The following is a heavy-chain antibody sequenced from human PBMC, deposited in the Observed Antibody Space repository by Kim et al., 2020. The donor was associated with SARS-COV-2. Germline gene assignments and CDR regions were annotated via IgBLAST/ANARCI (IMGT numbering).Heavy chain of an antibody. CDR3: ARVGYYDSSGYYYGGLHY. CDR2: IYYSGST. Sequence: SETLSLTCTVSGGSISSYYWSWIRQPPGKGLDWIGYIYYSGSTNYNPSLKSRVTISVDTSKNQFSLKLSSVTAAYTAVYYCARVGYYDSSGYYYGGLHYWGQGTLVTVSS. D-gene: IGHD3-22*01. J-gene: IGHJ4*02. V-gene: IGHV4-59*13. CDR1: GGSISSYY.